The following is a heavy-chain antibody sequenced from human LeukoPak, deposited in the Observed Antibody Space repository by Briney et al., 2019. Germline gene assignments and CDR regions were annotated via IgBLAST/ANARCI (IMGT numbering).Heavy chain of an antibody. CDR2: ISGSGGST. CDR1: GFTVSSNY. V-gene: IGHV3-23*01. J-gene: IGHJ4*02. CDR3: AKDRSWGSYDY. D-gene: IGHD3-10*01. Sequence: GGSLRLSCAASGFTVSSNYMSWVRQAPGKGLEWVSAISGSGGSTYYADSVKGRFTISRDNSKNTLYLQMNSLRAEDTAVYYCAKDRSWGSYDYWGQGTLVTVSS.